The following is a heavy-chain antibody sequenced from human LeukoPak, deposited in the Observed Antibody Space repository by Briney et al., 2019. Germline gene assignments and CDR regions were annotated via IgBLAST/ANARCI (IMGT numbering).Heavy chain of an antibody. CDR3: ARSPPSSYYYDSSGYLSPYDY. CDR1: GGSISSGGYY. J-gene: IGHJ4*02. D-gene: IGHD3-22*01. Sequence: SQTLSLTCTVSGGSISSGGYYWSWIRQHPGKGLEWIGYIYYSGSTYYNPSRKSRVTISVDTSKNQFSLKLSSVTAADTAVYYCARSPPSSYYYDSSGYLSPYDYWGQGTLVTVSS. V-gene: IGHV4-31*03. CDR2: IYYSGST.